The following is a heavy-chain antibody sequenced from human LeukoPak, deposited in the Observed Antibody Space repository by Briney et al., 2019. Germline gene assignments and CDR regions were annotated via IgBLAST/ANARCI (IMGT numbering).Heavy chain of an antibody. CDR2: VYRSGNG. V-gene: IGHV4-4*07. D-gene: IGHD3-22*01. CDR3: ARDEARYSSGYYPNWFDP. Sequence: PSETLSLTCSVSGGSISTYYWSWIRQPAGKGLEWIGRVYRSGNGNYNPSLQSRVTMSVDTSKNQISLRLRSVTAADTAVYYCARDEARYSSGYYPNWFDPWGQGTLVTVSS. J-gene: IGHJ5*02. CDR1: GGSISTYY.